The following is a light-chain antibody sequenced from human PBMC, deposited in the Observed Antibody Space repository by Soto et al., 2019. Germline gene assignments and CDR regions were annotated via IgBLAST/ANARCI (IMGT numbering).Light chain of an antibody. CDR2: DAS. V-gene: IGKV1-33*01. Sequence: DIQMTQSPSSLSASVGDRVTITCQASQNINNYLNWYQQKPGRAPKLLIYDASNLEAGVPSRFRGSGSGTDFTFTISSLQPDDFATYYCQQYNSYSWTFGQGTKVEIK. CDR1: QNINNY. J-gene: IGKJ1*01. CDR3: QQYNSYSWT.